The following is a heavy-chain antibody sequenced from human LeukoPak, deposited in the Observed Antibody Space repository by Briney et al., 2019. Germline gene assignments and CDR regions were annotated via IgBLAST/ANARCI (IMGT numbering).Heavy chain of an antibody. D-gene: IGHD4-17*01. J-gene: IGHJ4*02. CDR2: VYYSGTT. CDR1: GGSISGYY. V-gene: IGHV4-59*01. Sequence: SETLSLTCTVSGGSISGYYCSWVRQPPGKEMEWIGYVYYSGTTNYNPSLKSRVAISVDTSKNQFSLNLSSVTAADTALYYCVRDKGDVTRASSERFDYWGQGTLVTVSS. CDR3: VRDKGDVTRASSERFDY.